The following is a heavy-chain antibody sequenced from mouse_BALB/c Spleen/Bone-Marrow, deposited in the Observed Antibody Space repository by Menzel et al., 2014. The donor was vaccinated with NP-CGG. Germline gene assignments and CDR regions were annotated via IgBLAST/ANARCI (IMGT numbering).Heavy chain of an antibody. CDR1: GYTFTSYW. Sequence: QVHVKQSGAELVKPGASVKLSCKASGYTFTSYWMHWVKQRPGQGLEWIGEIDPSDSYTNYNQKFKGKATLTVDKSSSTAYMQLSSPTSEDSAVYFCARWLLRYYAMDDWGQGTSVTVSS. D-gene: IGHD2-3*01. J-gene: IGHJ4*01. V-gene: IGHV1-69*02. CDR2: IDPSDSYT. CDR3: ARWLLRYYAMDD.